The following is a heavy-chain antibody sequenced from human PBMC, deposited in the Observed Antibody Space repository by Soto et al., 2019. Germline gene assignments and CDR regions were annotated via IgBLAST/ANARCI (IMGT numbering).Heavy chain of an antibody. V-gene: IGHV3-23*01. CDR1: GFSFSSYA. CDR2: ISGSGGST. J-gene: IGHJ3*02. Sequence: EVQLLESGGGLVQPGGCLSFSCAASGFSFSSYAISWVRQAPGKGLEWVSAISGSGGSTYYADSVKGRFTISRDNSRNTLYLQMNSVRAEDTAVYYCAKDPVDILTGNDAFDIGGQGTMVTVSS. CDR3: AKDPVDILTGNDAFDI. D-gene: IGHD3-9*01.